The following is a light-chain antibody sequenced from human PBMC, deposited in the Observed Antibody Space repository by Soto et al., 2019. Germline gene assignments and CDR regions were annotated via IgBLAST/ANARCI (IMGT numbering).Light chain of an antibody. V-gene: IGKV1-5*03. J-gene: IGKJ1*01. Sequence: DIQMTQSPSTLSASVGDRVTITCRASQSISSWLAWYQQKPGKAPKLLIYKASSLESGVPSRFSGSGSGKEFSLTNSNRQADDCATYYCQQYNSYSQPFGQGTKVDIK. CDR1: QSISSW. CDR2: KAS. CDR3: QQYNSYSQP.